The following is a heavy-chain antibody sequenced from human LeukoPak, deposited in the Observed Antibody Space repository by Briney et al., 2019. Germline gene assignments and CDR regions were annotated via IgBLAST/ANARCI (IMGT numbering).Heavy chain of an antibody. CDR1: GGTFSSYA. Sequence: GASVKVSCKASGGTFSSYAISWVRQAPGQGLEWMGRIIPIFGTANYAQKFQGRVTITADESTSTAYMELSSLRSEDTAVYYCATGKGYCSSTSCYVEYWGHGTLVTVSS. CDR2: IIPIFGTA. J-gene: IGHJ4*01. CDR3: ATGKGYCSSTSCYVEY. V-gene: IGHV1-69*13. D-gene: IGHD2-2*01.